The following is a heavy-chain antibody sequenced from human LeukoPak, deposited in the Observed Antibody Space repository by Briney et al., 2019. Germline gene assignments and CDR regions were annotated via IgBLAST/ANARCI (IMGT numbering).Heavy chain of an antibody. Sequence: GGSLRLSCAASGFTFSSYAMHWVRQAPGKGLEWVAVISYDGSNKYYADSVKGRFTISRDNSKNTLYLQMNSLRAEDTAVYYCARVAHFDWSLDWYFDLWGRGTLVTVSS. J-gene: IGHJ2*01. CDR1: GFTFSSYA. CDR3: ARVAHFDWSLDWYFDL. CDR2: ISYDGSNK. V-gene: IGHV3-30-3*01. D-gene: IGHD3-9*01.